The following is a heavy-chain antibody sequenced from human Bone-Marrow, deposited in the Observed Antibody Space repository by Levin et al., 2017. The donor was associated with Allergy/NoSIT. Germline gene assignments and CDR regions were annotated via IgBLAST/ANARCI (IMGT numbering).Heavy chain of an antibody. D-gene: IGHD4-17*01. CDR2: ISSSSSYI. J-gene: IGHJ6*03. V-gene: IGHV3-21*01. CDR3: ARAPTVTAFLLYYYYMDV. Sequence: GESLKISCAASGFTFSSYSMNWVRQAPGKGLEWVSSISSSSSYIYYADSVKGRFTISRDNAKNSLYLQMNSLRAEDTAVYYCARAPTVTAFLLYYYYMDVWGKGTTVTVSS. CDR1: GFTFSSYS.